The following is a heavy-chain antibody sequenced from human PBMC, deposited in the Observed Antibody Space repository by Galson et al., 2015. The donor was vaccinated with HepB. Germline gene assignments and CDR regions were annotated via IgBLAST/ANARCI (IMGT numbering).Heavy chain of an antibody. CDR2: LSGSGAIT. J-gene: IGHJ5*02. CDR3: AKESVSGTYVPTYADS. CDR1: GFHFRNHV. D-gene: IGHD1-26*01. Sequence: SLRLSCAASGFHFRNHVMTWVRQAPGKGLEWVASLSGSGAITYYADSVKGRFTISRDYFNSRIFLQMKRLRVEDTALYYCAKESVSGTYVPTYADSWGQGTLVTVSS. V-gene: IGHV3-23*01.